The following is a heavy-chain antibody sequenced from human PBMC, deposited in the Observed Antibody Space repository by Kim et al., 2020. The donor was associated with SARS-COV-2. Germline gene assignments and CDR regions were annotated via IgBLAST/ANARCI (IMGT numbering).Heavy chain of an antibody. J-gene: IGHJ3*02. Sequence: PSLQSRVTMSVDMSKNQFSLKLTSVTAAYTAVYYCARVKSVNWGSKNAFDIWGQGTVVTVSS. V-gene: IGHV4-34*01. CDR3: ARVKSVNWGSKNAFDI. D-gene: IGHD7-27*01.